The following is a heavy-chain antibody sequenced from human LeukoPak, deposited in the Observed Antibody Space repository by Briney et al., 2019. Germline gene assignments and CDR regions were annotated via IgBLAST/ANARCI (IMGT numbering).Heavy chain of an antibody. J-gene: IGHJ3*02. D-gene: IGHD6-19*01. V-gene: IGHV1-2*06. CDR2: INPNSGGT. CDR3: ARGGVAGRGDI. Sequence: ASVKVSCKTSGYTFTSYYIHWVRQAPGQGLEWMGRINPNSGGTNYAQKFQGRVTMTRDTSISTAYMELSRLRSDDTAVYYCARGGVAGRGDIWGQGTMVTVSS. CDR1: GYTFTSYY.